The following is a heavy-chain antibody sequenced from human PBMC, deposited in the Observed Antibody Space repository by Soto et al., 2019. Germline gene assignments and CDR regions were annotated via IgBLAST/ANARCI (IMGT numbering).Heavy chain of an antibody. V-gene: IGHV3-33*01. CDR2: IWYDGSNE. CDR1: GFIFSSYG. J-gene: IGHJ4*02. D-gene: IGHD1-26*01. CDR3: ARDGGSGGSYSDFDY. Sequence: GGSLRLSCAASGFIFSSYGMHWVRRAPGKGLEWVALIWYDGSNEYYADSVKGRFTISRDNSKNTLYLQMNSLRAEDTAVYYCARDGGSGGSYSDFDYWGQGTLVTVSS.